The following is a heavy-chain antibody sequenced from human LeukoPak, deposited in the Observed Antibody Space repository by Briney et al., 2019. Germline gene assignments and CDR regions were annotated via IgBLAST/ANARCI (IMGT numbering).Heavy chain of an antibody. CDR3: AKEGDYYGSGSYRDGFDI. CDR2: IRTDGSNK. J-gene: IGHJ3*02. V-gene: IGHV3-30*02. CDR1: GFTFPRFG. Sequence: TGGSLRLSCVASGFTFPRFGMHWVRQAPGKGLDWVTFIRTDGSNKYYADSVKGRFTISRDNSKNTLYLQMNSLRPEDTAVYYCAKEGDYYGSGSYRDGFDIWGQGTRATVSS. D-gene: IGHD3-10*01.